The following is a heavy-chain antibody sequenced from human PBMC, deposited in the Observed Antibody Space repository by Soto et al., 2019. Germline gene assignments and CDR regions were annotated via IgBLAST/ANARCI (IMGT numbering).Heavy chain of an antibody. J-gene: IGHJ5*02. CDR2: INCSGST. Sequence: PSETASLTCVVCERSYCGYYRSCIRQQPGKGLEWIGDINCSGSTNYNPSLKSRVTISVDTSKNQFSLKLSSVTAADTAVYYCARSGYSSSALDPWGQGTPVTVSS. D-gene: IGHD6-13*01. CDR1: ERSYCGYY. CDR3: ARSGYSSSALDP. V-gene: IGHV4-59*08.